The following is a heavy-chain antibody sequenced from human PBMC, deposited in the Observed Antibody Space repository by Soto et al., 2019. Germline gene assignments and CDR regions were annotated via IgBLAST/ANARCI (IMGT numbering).Heavy chain of an antibody. CDR3: VRGDGDRYDGPGYLGRH. Sequence: EVQLVESGGGLVQPGGSLRLSCAASGFTFSIYWMHWVRQAPGKGLVWVSRMNMDGSRTSYADFAKGRFTISRDDAKSTVYLQMSNLRAEATAVYYWVRGDGDRYDGPGYLGRHWGQGTRVTVSS. V-gene: IGHV3-74*01. J-gene: IGHJ4*02. CDR2: MNMDGSRT. D-gene: IGHD3-22*01. CDR1: GFTFSIYW.